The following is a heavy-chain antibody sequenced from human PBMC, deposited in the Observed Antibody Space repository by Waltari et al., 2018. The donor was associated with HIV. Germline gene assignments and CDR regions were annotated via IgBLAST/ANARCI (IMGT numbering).Heavy chain of an antibody. Sequence: QVQLVQSGAEVKRPGSSVKFSCQASGGTFTRYSVSWVRQAPGQGLEWMGGVIPVFGTLNYAQKFKDRLTLIADEAKGTAYMELTNLRSEDTALYYCSTSRQNNSYASDYGAYLLASWGQGTLVTVSS. D-gene: IGHD4-17*01. J-gene: IGHJ4*02. V-gene: IGHV1-69*12. CDR3: STSRQNNSYASDYGAYLLAS. CDR2: VIPVFGTL. CDR1: GGTFTRYS.